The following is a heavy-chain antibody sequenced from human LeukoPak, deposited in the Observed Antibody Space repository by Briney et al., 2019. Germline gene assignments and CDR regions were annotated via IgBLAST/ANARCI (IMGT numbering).Heavy chain of an antibody. V-gene: IGHV4-39*01. Sequence: SETLSLTCTVSGGSISSGSYYWGWIRQPPGKGLEWIGSIYYSGSTYYNPSLKSRVTISVDTSKNQFSLKLSSVTAADTAVYYCARRSGENDILTGYPRPYYYYMDVWGKGTTVTISS. CDR2: IYYSGST. D-gene: IGHD3-9*01. CDR1: GGSISSGSYY. CDR3: ARRSGENDILTGYPRPYYYYMDV. J-gene: IGHJ6*03.